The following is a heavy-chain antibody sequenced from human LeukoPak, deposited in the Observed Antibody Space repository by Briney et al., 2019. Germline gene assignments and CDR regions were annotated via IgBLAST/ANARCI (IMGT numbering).Heavy chain of an antibody. V-gene: IGHV3-21*01. Sequence: GGSLRLSCAASGFTFSSYSMNWVRQAPGKGLEWVSSISSSSSYIYYADSVKGRFTISRDNAKNSLYLQMNSLRAEDTAVYYCARGGRRDGYNSYFDYWGQGTLVTVSS. J-gene: IGHJ4*02. CDR3: ARGGRRDGYNSYFDY. CDR2: ISSSSSYI. CDR1: GFTFSSYS. D-gene: IGHD5-24*01.